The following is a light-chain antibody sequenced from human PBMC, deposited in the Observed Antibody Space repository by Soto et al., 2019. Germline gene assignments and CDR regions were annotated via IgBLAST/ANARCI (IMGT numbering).Light chain of an antibody. CDR3: QSSDGNNMV. Sequence: NFMLTQPHSVSASPGKTVTISCTGSSGSIASDYVQWYQQRPGSAPTTLIYEDNQRPAGVPDRFSGSIDSSSNSASLTISGLRPEDEADYYCQSSDGNNMVFGGGTKLTVL. CDR2: EDN. V-gene: IGLV6-57*02. J-gene: IGLJ2*01. CDR1: SGSIASDY.